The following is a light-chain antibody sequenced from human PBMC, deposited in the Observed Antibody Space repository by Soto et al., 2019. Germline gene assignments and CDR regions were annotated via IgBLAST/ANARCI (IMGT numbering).Light chain of an antibody. CDR1: QSVSSN. Sequence: EIVMTQSPATLSVSPGERATISCRASQSVSSNLAWYQQKVCQAPRVLIYDASTMATGIPGRFSGSGSGTEFTLSISSLQSEDFAVYYCQQYNNWPETFGQGTKV. CDR3: QQYNNWPET. V-gene: IGKV3-15*01. CDR2: DAS. J-gene: IGKJ1*01.